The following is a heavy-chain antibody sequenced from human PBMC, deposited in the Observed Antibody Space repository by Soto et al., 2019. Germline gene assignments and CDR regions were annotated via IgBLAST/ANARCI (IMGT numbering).Heavy chain of an antibody. D-gene: IGHD6-19*01. CDR3: ASAVIAVAGTGHWFDP. CDR1: GGSLSGYY. Sequence: SQTLSLTCAVYGGSLSGYYWSWILQPPGKGLEWIGEINHSGSTNYNPSLKSRVTISVDTSKNQFSLKMSSVTAAHTAVYYCASAVIAVAGTGHWFDPWGQGTLVTVSS. V-gene: IGHV4-34*01. J-gene: IGHJ5*02. CDR2: INHSGST.